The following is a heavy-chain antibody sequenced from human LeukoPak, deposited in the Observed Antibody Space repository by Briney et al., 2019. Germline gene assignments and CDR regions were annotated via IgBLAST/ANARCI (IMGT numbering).Heavy chain of an antibody. D-gene: IGHD3-22*01. J-gene: IGHJ4*02. CDR2: IYYSGST. CDR1: GGSIGSSSYY. Sequence: PSETLSLTCTVSGGSIGSSSYYWGWIRQPPGKGLERIGSIYYSGSTYYNTSLKSRVTISVDTSKNQFSLKLSSVTAADTAVYYCARAPDYYYDSSGSFDYWGQGTLVTVSS. V-gene: IGHV4-39*01. CDR3: ARAPDYYYDSSGSFDY.